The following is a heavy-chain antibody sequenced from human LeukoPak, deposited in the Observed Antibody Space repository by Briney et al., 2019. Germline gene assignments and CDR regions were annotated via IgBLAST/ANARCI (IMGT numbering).Heavy chain of an antibody. CDR1: GFTFSSYA. D-gene: IGHD6-6*01. Sequence: GGSLRLSCAASGFTFSSYAMSWVRQAPGKGLEWVSAISGSGGSTYYADSVKGRFTISRDNSKNTVFLLLNSLRAEDTALYYCANSYTSSSRTPFDSWGQGTLVTVSS. CDR2: ISGSGGST. V-gene: IGHV3-23*01. J-gene: IGHJ4*02. CDR3: ANSYTSSSRTPFDS.